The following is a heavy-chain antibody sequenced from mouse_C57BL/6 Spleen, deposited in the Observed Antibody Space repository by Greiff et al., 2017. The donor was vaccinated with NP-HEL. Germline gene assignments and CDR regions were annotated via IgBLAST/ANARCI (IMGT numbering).Heavy chain of an antibody. J-gene: IGHJ4*01. CDR1: GFTFSDYY. Sequence: VQLKESGGGLVQPGGSLKLSCAASGFTFSDYYMYWVRQTPEKRLEWVAYISNGGGSTYYPDTVKGRFTISRDNAKNTLYLQMSRLKSEDTAMYYCAREGIYYGYDRSAMDYWGQGTSVTVSS. V-gene: IGHV5-12*01. D-gene: IGHD2-2*01. CDR3: AREGIYYGYDRSAMDY. CDR2: ISNGGGST.